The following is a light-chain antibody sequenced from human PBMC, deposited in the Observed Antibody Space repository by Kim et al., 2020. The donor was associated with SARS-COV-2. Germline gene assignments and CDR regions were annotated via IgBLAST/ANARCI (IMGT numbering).Light chain of an antibody. J-gene: IGKJ2*01. CDR3: QQYDSWPRT. CDR2: GAS. CDR1: QNINYN. Sequence: EIAMTQSPVTVSVSPGEGVTLSCRASQNINYNLAWFQQKPGQAPRLLIYGASTGATGLPGRFSAGGSGSEFFLTISNLQSEDFAVYYCQQYDSWPRTFGQGTKLEF. V-gene: IGKV3-15*01.